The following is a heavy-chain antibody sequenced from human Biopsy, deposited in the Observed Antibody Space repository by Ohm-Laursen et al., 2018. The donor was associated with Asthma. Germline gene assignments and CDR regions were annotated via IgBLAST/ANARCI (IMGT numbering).Heavy chain of an antibody. CDR3: ASYEVVTAILPMDV. J-gene: IGHJ6*02. CDR2: LSYDGSNK. CDR1: GFTFRSYG. Sequence: SLRLSCTASGFTFRSYGMHWVRQAPGKGLEWVAFLSYDGSNKYYGDSVKGRFTISRDNSKNTLYLQMDSLRAEDTAVYYCASYEVVTAILPMDVWGQGTTVTVSS. V-gene: IGHV3-30*03. D-gene: IGHD2-21*02.